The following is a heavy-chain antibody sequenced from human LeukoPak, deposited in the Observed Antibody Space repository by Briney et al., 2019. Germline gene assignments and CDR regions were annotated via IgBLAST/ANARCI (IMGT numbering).Heavy chain of an antibody. V-gene: IGHV4-34*01. Sequence: PSETLSLTCAVYGGSFSGYHWSWIRQPPGKGLEWIGEINNSGSTKYNPPLKSRVTISVDTSKNQFSLKLSSVTAADTAVYYCAREQNWGYGDYGGFDYWGQGTLVTVSS. CDR2: INNSGST. D-gene: IGHD4-17*01. CDR3: AREQNWGYGDYGGFDY. CDR1: GGSFSGYH. J-gene: IGHJ4*02.